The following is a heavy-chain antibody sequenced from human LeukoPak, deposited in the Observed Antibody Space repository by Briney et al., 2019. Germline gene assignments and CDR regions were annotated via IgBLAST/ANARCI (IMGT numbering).Heavy chain of an antibody. CDR3: AKEPNYCSSTSCYSGYYYGMDV. CDR2: ISGSGGTT. CDR1: GFTFSDYA. Sequence: PGGSLRLSCAASGFTFSDYAMSWVRQAPGTGLEWVSTISGSGGTTYYADSVKGRFTISRDNSKNTLYLQMNSLRAEDTAVYYCAKEPNYCSSTSCYSGYYYGMDVWGQGTTVTVSS. J-gene: IGHJ6*02. V-gene: IGHV3-23*01. D-gene: IGHD2-2*01.